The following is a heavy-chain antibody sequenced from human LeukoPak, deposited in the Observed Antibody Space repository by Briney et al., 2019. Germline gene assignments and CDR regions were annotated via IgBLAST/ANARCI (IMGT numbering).Heavy chain of an antibody. J-gene: IGHJ5*02. V-gene: IGHV4-39*07. Sequence: PSETLSLTCTVSGGSISSSSYYWGWIRQPPGKGLEWIGSIYYSGSTYYNPSLKSRVTISVDTSKNQFSLKLSSVTAADTAVYYCARVILYYYGSGGPVLENNWFDPWGQGTLVTVSS. CDR3: ARVILYYYGSGGPVLENNWFDP. CDR2: IYYSGST. CDR1: GGSISSSSYY. D-gene: IGHD3-10*01.